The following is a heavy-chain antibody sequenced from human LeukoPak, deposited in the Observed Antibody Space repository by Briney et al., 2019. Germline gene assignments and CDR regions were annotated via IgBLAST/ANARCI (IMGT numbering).Heavy chain of an antibody. CDR1: GFTFSSYA. V-gene: IGHV3-30-3*01. D-gene: IGHD3-9*01. Sequence: GGSLRLSCAASGFTFSSYAMHWVRQAPGKGREWVAVISYDGNNKYYADSVRGRFTISRDNSKNTLYLQMNSLRAEDTAVYYCARDRFDILTGYYYYYYYGMDVWGQGTTVTVSS. CDR2: ISYDGNNK. J-gene: IGHJ6*02. CDR3: ARDRFDILTGYYYYYYYGMDV.